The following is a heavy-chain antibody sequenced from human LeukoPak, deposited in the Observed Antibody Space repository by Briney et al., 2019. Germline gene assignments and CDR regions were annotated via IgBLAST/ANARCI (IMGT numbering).Heavy chain of an antibody. Sequence: PGGSLRLSCAASGFIVSSKYMSWVRQAPGKGLEWVSGIYSNGNTYYADPVKGRFTISRDNSKNTLYLQMNSLRAEDTAVYYCAKESFYDSGGYFLEYFQHWGQGTLVTVSS. CDR2: IYSNGNT. J-gene: IGHJ1*01. CDR3: AKESFYDSGGYFLEYFQH. V-gene: IGHV3-53*01. D-gene: IGHD3-22*01. CDR1: GFIVSSKY.